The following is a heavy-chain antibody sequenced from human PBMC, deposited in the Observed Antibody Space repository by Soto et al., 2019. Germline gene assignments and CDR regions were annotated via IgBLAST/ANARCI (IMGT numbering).Heavy chain of an antibody. Sequence: QVQLVESGGGVVQPGRSLRLSCAASGFTFSSYGMHWVRQAPGKGLEWVAVISYDGSNKYYADSVKGRFTISRDNSKNTLYLEMNSLRDEDTAVYYCGKVGRFGGDCYRDDAFDIWGQGTMVTVSS. CDR3: GKVGRFGGDCYRDDAFDI. CDR2: ISYDGSNK. D-gene: IGHD2-21*02. CDR1: GFTFSSYG. V-gene: IGHV3-30*18. J-gene: IGHJ3*02.